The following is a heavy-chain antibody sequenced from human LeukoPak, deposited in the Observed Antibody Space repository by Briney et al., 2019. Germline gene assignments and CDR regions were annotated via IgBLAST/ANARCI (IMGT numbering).Heavy chain of an antibody. CDR3: VRDGDDFNFDY. D-gene: IGHD5-24*01. CDR1: GFTFRSYW. CDR2: VIRDCSFT. V-gene: IGHV3-74*01. J-gene: IGHJ4*02. Sequence: GGSLRLSCAASGFTFRSYWMHWVRQAPGKGLEWVSRVIRDCSFTNYADSVKGRFTISRDNAKHTLYLHMSSLTANETAVYLCVRDGDDFNFDYWGQGSLVTVSS.